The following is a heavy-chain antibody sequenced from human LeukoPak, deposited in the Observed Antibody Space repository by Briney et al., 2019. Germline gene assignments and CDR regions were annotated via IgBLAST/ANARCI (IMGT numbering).Heavy chain of an antibody. Sequence: SETLSLTCTVSGGSLSSSSSSYWTWIRQPPGKGLEWIGYVDHTGSTNFNPSLNGRVSISRDTTKNLFSLRLRSVTAADTAVYFCARGRVSSSTWYSTYYYYFYMDVWGKGTTVTVSS. CDR2: VDHTGST. CDR3: ARGRVSSSTWYSTYYYYFYMDV. J-gene: IGHJ6*03. V-gene: IGHV4-61*03. D-gene: IGHD1-1*01. CDR1: GGSLSSSSSSY.